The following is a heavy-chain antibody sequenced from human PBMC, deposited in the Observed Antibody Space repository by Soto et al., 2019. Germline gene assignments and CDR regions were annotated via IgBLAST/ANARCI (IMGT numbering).Heavy chain of an antibody. CDR1: GYTFTNYY. CDR3: ARPQGSGWGYSFDS. Sequence: QVQLVQSGAEVKEPGASVKLSCKASGYTFTNYYIHWVRQAPAQGLEWMGIINPSGGGTSYAQTFQGRVTMTRDTSTTTVYMELNSLRSDDTAVYYCARPQGSGWGYSFDSWGQGTLVTVSS. CDR2: INPSGGGT. J-gene: IGHJ4*02. D-gene: IGHD6-19*01. V-gene: IGHV1-46*01.